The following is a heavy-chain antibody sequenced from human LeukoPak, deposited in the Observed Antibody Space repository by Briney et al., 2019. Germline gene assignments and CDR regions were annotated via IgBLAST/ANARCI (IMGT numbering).Heavy chain of an antibody. J-gene: IGHJ4*02. CDR3: ARTYCRGGSCHFDY. CDR1: NGSISSYY. CDR2: IYYSGST. Sequence: SETLSLTCTVSNGSISSYYWSWIRQPPGKGLEWIGYIYYSGSTDSNPSLKSRVTISVDTSKNQISLKLSSVTAADTAVYYRARTYCRGGSCHFDYWGQGTLVTVSS. V-gene: IGHV4-59*08. D-gene: IGHD2-15*01.